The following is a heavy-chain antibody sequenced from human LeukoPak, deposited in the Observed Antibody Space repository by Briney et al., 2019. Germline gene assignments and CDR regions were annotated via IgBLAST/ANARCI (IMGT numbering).Heavy chain of an antibody. Sequence: PGGSLRLSCAASRFTLSSYWMHWVRQAPGKGLVWVSRINTHGSSTNYADSVKGRFTISRDNAMNTLYLQMNNLRAEDTAVYYCARRTGVYWGQGTLVSVSS. CDR2: INTHGSST. D-gene: IGHD1-14*01. CDR1: RFTLSSYW. J-gene: IGHJ4*02. CDR3: ARRTGVY. V-gene: IGHV3-74*01.